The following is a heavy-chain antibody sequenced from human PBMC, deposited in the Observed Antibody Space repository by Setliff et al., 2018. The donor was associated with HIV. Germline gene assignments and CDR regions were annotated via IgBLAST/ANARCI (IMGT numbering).Heavy chain of an antibody. CDR1: GGSISGSYY. D-gene: IGHD1-26*01. V-gene: IGHV4-39*02. Sequence: SETLSLTCAVSGGSISGSYYWAWIRQPPGKGLEWIGSTYFRGGTYNNPSLENRFSISIDTSENQISLYLQMNSLRAEDTAIYYCARDDPAGGIDYWGQGTLVTVSS. CDR3: ARDDPAGGIDY. J-gene: IGHJ4*02. CDR2: TYFRGGT.